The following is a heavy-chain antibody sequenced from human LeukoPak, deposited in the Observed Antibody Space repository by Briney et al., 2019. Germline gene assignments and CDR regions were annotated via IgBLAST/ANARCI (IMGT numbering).Heavy chain of an antibody. CDR2: INPNSGGT. Sequence: ASVKVSCKASGYTFTGYYMHWVRQAPGQGLEWRGWINPNSGGTNYAQRFQGRVTMTRDTSITTAYMELGRLTSDDTAVYYCARNDILTADDYWGQGTLVTVSS. V-gene: IGHV1-2*02. CDR1: GYTFTGYY. J-gene: IGHJ4*02. CDR3: ARNDILTADDY. D-gene: IGHD3-9*01.